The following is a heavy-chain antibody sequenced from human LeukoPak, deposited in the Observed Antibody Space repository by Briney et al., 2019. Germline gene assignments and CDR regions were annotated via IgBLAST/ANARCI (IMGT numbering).Heavy chain of an antibody. CDR2: IKEDGSDK. V-gene: IGHV3-7*01. Sequence: GGSLRLSCAASQFISSNYWMAWVRQAPGKGLEWVANIKEDGSDKNYVDSVKGRFTISRDNAENSLYLQMNSLSAEDTAVYYCTRDAAYGYDRFDYWGRGTQVTVSS. D-gene: IGHD5-18*01. J-gene: IGHJ4*02. CDR3: TRDAAYGYDRFDY. CDR1: QFISSNYW.